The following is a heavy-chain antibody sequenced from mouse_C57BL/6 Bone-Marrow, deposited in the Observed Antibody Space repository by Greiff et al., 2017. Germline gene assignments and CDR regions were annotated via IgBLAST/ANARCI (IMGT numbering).Heavy chain of an antibody. CDR1: GYTFTDYY. V-gene: IGHV1-26*01. J-gene: IGHJ4*01. CDR3: ARKTYGSSYAYAMDY. CDR2: INPNNGGT. D-gene: IGHD1-1*01. Sequence: VQLQQSGPELVKPGASVKISCKASGYTFTDYYMNWVKQSHGKSLEWIGDINPNNGGTSYNQKFKGKATLTVDKSSSTAYMELRSLTSEDSAVYYCARKTYGSSYAYAMDYWGQGTSVTVSS.